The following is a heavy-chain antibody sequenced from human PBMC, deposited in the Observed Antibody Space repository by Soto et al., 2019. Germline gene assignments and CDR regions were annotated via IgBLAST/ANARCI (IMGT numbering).Heavy chain of an antibody. Sequence: GGSLRLSCAASGFTFSSYWMSWVRQAPGKGLEWVSYISSSSSTIFYTDSVKGRFTVSRDNAKNSLYLQMNSLRAEDTAVYYCARPMYYYDSSGPPAYWGQGTLVTVSS. CDR3: ARPMYYYDSSGPPAY. CDR1: GFTFSSYW. D-gene: IGHD3-22*01. CDR2: ISSSSSTI. J-gene: IGHJ4*02. V-gene: IGHV3-48*01.